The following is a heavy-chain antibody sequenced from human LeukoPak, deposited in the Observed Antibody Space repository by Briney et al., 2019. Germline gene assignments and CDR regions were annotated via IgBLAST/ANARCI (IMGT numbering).Heavy chain of an antibody. CDR2: ISYDGSNK. V-gene: IGHV3-30*18. Sequence: GGSLRLSCAASGFTFSSYGMHWVRQAPGKGLEWVAVISYDGSNKYYADSVKGRFTISRDNSKNTLYLQMNSLRADDTAVYYFAKNTVVVPAINYFDSWGQGTLVTVSS. D-gene: IGHD2-2*01. CDR3: AKNTVVVPAINYFDS. CDR1: GFTFSSYG. J-gene: IGHJ4*02.